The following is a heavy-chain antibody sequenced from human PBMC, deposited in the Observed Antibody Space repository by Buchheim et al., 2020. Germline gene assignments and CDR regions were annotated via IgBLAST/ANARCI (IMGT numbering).Heavy chain of an antibody. J-gene: IGHJ6*02. CDR2: IYYSGST. Sequence: QVQLQESGPGLVKPSETLSLTCTVSGGSISSYYWSWIRQPPGKGLEWIGYIYYSGSTNYNPSLKSRVTISVDTSKNQFSLKLSSVTAADTAVYYCARGSSGYDSLYYYYGMDVWGQGTT. V-gene: IGHV4-59*01. CDR3: ARGSSGYDSLYYYYGMDV. CDR1: GGSISSYY. D-gene: IGHD5-12*01.